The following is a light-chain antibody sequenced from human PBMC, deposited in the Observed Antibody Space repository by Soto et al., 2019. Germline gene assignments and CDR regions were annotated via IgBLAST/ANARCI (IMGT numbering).Light chain of an antibody. CDR1: QSVSSDY. Sequence: ESVFTLSPGTLSLSPGDRVTLSCRASQSVSSDYLAWYQQKPGQAPRLVIYATSRRATGIPDRFSGSGSGTDCTLTISRLEPEDFAMYYCQQYGDYNSPRYSFGQGTRLEI. J-gene: IGKJ2*03. V-gene: IGKV3-20*01. CDR2: ATS. CDR3: QQYGDYNSPRYS.